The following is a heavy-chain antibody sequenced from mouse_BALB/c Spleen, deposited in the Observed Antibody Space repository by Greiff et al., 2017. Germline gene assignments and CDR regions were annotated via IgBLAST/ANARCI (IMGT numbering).Heavy chain of an antibody. D-gene: IGHD2-1*01. CDR3: ARSNYGNYERVWFAY. CDR1: GYSITSDYA. Sequence: EVKLMESGPGLVKPSQSLSLTCTVTGYSITSDYAWNWIRQFPGNKLEWMGYISYSGSTSSNPSLKSRISITRDTSKNQFFLQLNSVTTEDTATYYCARSNYGNYERVWFAYWGQGTLVTVSA. CDR2: ISYSGST. J-gene: IGHJ3*01. V-gene: IGHV3-2*02.